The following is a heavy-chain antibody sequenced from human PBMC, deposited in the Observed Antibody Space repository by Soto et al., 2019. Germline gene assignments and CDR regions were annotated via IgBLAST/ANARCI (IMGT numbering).Heavy chain of an antibody. CDR2: INQDGSEK. J-gene: IGHJ6*02. CDR1: GFIFSDYW. CDR3: ARNEE. Sequence: GGSLRLSCGSSGFIFSDYWMSWVRQAPGKGPEWVANINQDGSEKHYVDSVKGRFTISRDNAENSLFLQMNGLRAEDAAVYYCARNEEWGQGTTVTVSS. V-gene: IGHV3-7*05.